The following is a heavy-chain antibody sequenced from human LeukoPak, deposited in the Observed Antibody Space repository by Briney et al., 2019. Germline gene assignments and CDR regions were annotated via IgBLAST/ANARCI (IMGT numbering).Heavy chain of an antibody. J-gene: IGHJ6*03. CDR1: ADSFNNYA. CDR2: SIPLFGTV. V-gene: IGHV1-69*05. Sequence: SVKVSCKASADSFNNYAFNWVRQAPGQGPEWMGGSIPLFGTVKAAQKFQGRFTITTDESTSTAYMELSSLTSEDTAVYYCARGGRPLGYFYMDVWGKGTTVSVS. CDR3: ARGGRPLGYFYMDV.